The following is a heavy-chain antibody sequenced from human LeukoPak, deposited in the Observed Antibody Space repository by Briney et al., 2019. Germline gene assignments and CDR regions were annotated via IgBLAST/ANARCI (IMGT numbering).Heavy chain of an antibody. CDR1: GGSVTSTNW. J-gene: IGHJ1*01. Sequence: SETLSLTCDVSGGSVTSTNWWTWVRQPPGKGLEWIGEVHLDGRTNYNPSLKSRVTISIDTSRNQFSLKLSSVTAADTAVYYCATIQSPYGDYSAVYFQHWAQGTLVTVSS. V-gene: IGHV4-4*02. CDR2: VHLDGRT. D-gene: IGHD4-17*01. CDR3: ATIQSPYGDYSAVYFQH.